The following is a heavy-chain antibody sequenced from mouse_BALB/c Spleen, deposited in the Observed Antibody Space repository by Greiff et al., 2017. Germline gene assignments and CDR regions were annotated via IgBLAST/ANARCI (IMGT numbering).Heavy chain of an antibody. D-gene: IGHD2-3*01. Sequence: QVQLQQSGAELVRPGVSVKISCKGSGYTFTDYAMHWVKQSPAKSLEWIGVISTYYGDASYNQKFKGKATMTVDKSSSTAYMELARLTSEDSAIYYGARGDGPKAPFAYWGQGTLVTVSA. CDR2: ISTYYGDA. CDR1: GYTFTDYA. V-gene: IGHV1S137*01. CDR3: ARGDGPKAPFAY. J-gene: IGHJ3*01.